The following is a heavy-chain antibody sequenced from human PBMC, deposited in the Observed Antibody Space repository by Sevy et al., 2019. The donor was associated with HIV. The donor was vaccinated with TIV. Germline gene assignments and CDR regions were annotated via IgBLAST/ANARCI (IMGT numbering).Heavy chain of an antibody. V-gene: IGHV1-2*06. D-gene: IGHD6-19*01. CDR3: ARVPSIAVAGTFVY. CDR2: INPNSGGT. J-gene: IGHJ4*02. Sequence: ASVKVSCKASGYTFTGYYMHWVRQAPGQGLEWMVRINPNSGGTNYAQKFQGRVTMTRDTSISTAYMELSRLRSDDTAVYYCARVPSIAVAGTFVYWGQGTLVTVSS. CDR1: GYTFTGYY.